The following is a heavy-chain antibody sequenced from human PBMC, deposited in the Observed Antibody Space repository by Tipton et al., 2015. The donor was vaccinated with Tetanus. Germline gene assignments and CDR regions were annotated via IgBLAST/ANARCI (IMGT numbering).Heavy chain of an antibody. D-gene: IGHD1-1*01. CDR3: ARRSLTNYGLDV. V-gene: IGHV3-23*01. Sequence: SLRLSCAASGFTFSSCAMNWVRRAPGKGLEWVSGISGSGGSTYYADSVKGRFTISRDNSKNTVYLQMNSLRAEDTAVYFCARRSLTNYGLDVWGQGTPVTVSS. CDR2: ISGSGGST. J-gene: IGHJ6*02. CDR1: GFTFSSCA.